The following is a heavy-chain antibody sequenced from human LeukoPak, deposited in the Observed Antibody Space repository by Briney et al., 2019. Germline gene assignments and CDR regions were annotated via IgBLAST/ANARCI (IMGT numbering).Heavy chain of an antibody. D-gene: IGHD2-15*01. J-gene: IGHJ6*02. Sequence: PSETLSLTCAVYGGSFSGYYWSWIRQPPGKGLEWIGEINHSGSTNYNPSLKSRVTISVDTSKNQFSLKLSSVTAADTAVYYCAKVLRGHYYYYYGMDVWGQGTTVTVSS. CDR3: AKVLRGHYYYYYGMDV. CDR1: GGSFSGYY. CDR2: INHSGST. V-gene: IGHV4-34*01.